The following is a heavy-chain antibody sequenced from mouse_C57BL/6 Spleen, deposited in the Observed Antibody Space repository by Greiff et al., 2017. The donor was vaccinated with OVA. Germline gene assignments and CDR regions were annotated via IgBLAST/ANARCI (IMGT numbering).Heavy chain of an antibody. Sequence: EVQGVESGPGMVKPSQSLSLTCTVTGYSITSGYDWHWIRHFPGNKLEWMGYISYSGSTNYNPSLKSRISITHDTSKNHFFLKLNSVTTEDTATYYCSYGSSYDYAMDYWGQGTSVTVSS. CDR2: ISYSGST. CDR3: SYGSSYDYAMDY. V-gene: IGHV3-1*01. D-gene: IGHD1-1*01. CDR1: GYSITSGYD. J-gene: IGHJ4*01.